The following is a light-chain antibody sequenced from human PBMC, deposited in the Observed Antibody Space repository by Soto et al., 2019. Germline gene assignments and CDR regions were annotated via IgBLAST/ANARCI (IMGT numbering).Light chain of an antibody. Sequence: EIVLTQSPATLSSFPGDRVTLSCRASQAVNTRLAWYQHKPGQAPRLLIYLASNRAAGVPARFSGSGSGTDFTLIISDVEPEDFAVYYCHQRQSWPRTFGQGTTVDIK. CDR3: HQRQSWPRT. J-gene: IGKJ1*01. CDR2: LAS. V-gene: IGKV3-11*01. CDR1: QAVNTR.